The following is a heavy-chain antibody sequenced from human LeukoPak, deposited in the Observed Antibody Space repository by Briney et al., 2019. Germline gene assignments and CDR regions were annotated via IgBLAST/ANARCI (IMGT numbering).Heavy chain of an antibody. J-gene: IGHJ3*02. CDR1: GFTFSSYA. CDR2: ISHDGSNK. Sequence: PGRSLRLSCAASGFTFSSYAMHWVRQAPGKGLEWVAVISHDGSNKYYADSVKGRFTISRDNSKNTLYLQMNSLRAEDTAVYYCARAREDYDKFGSAFDIWGQGTMVTVSS. V-gene: IGHV3-30-3*01. D-gene: IGHD3-22*01. CDR3: ARAREDYDKFGSAFDI.